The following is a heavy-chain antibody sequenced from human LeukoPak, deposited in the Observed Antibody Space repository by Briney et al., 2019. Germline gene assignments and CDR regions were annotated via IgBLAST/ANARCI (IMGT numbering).Heavy chain of an antibody. J-gene: IGHJ6*02. D-gene: IGHD1-14*01. CDR3: AKVSGGGLYYDGMDV. CDR1: GFTFNNYA. V-gene: IGHV3-23*01. Sequence: GVLRLSCAASGFTFNNYATNWVRQAPGKGLEWVSVISGSGGTTYYADSVKGRFTISRDSSENTLYLQMNSLRAEDTAVYYCAKVSGGGLYYDGMDVWGQGTTVTVSS. CDR2: ISGSGGTT.